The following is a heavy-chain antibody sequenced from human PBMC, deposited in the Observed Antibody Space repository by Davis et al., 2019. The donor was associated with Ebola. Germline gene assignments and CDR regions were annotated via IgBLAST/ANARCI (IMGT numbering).Heavy chain of an antibody. V-gene: IGHV4-34*01. CDR2: INHDGNT. CDR1: GGSFSGYY. D-gene: IGHD3-3*01. CDR3: ARGNVVYYDFWSGYNYYAMDV. J-gene: IGHJ6*02. Sequence: MPSETLSLTCAVYGGSFSGYYWSWIRQPPGKGLEWIGEINHDGNTKYNPSLKRRVTMSVDTSKNQFSLKLSSVTAADTAVYYCARGNVVYYDFWSGYNYYAMDVWGQGTTVTVSS.